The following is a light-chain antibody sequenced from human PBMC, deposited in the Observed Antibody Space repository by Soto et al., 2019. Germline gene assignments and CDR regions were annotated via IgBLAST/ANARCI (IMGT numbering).Light chain of an antibody. J-gene: IGLJ1*01. Sequence: QSVLTQPAFVSGSPGQSITISRTGASSDVGAYNYVSWYQQHPGKAPKLMIYEVSNRPSGVSNRFSGSKSGNTASLTISGLQAEDEADYYCSSYTSTSTLVFGTGTKVTVL. V-gene: IGLV2-14*01. CDR2: EVS. CDR1: SSDVGAYNY. CDR3: SSYTSTSTLV.